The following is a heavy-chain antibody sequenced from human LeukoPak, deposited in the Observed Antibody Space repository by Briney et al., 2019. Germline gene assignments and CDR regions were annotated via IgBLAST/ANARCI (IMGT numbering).Heavy chain of an antibody. Sequence: ASVKVSCKASGYTFTSYYMHWVRQATGQGLEWMGIINPSGGSTSYAQKFQGRVTMTRDMSTSTVYMELSSLRSEDTAVYYCARYHQGLRVPDNWGQGTLVTVSS. D-gene: IGHD2-2*01. CDR3: ARYHQGLRVPDN. J-gene: IGHJ4*02. CDR1: GYTFTSYY. CDR2: INPSGGST. V-gene: IGHV1-46*01.